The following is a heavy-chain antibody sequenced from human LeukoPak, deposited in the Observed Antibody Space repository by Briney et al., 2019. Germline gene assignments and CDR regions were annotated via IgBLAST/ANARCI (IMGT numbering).Heavy chain of an antibody. Sequence: GGSLRLSCAASGFTFSSYAMSWVRQAPGKGLEWVSAISGSGGSTYYADSVKGRFTVSRDNSKNTLYLQMNSLRAEDTAVDYCAKEGSIVVVPVAMRYWFDPWGQGTLVTVSS. CDR1: GFTFSSYA. CDR2: ISGSGGST. V-gene: IGHV3-23*01. CDR3: AKEGSIVVVPVAMRYWFDP. J-gene: IGHJ5*02. D-gene: IGHD2-2*01.